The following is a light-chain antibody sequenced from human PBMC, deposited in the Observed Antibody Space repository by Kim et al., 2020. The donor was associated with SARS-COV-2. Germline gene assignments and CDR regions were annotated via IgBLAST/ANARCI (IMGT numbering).Light chain of an antibody. CDR3: QTWGTGIRV. CDR1: SGHSTDA. J-gene: IGLJ3*02. V-gene: IGLV4-69*01. Sequence: SVKLTCTLNSGHSTDAIAWHQQQPEKGPRYLMKVHSDGSHSKGDGIPDRFSGSSSGADRYLTISSLQSEDEADYYCQTWGTGIRVFGGGTKLTVL. CDR2: VHSDGSH.